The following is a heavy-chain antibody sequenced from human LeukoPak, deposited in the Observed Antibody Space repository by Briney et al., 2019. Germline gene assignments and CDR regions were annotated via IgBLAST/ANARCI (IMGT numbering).Heavy chain of an antibody. J-gene: IGHJ4*02. CDR2: IYYTGST. V-gene: IGHV4-59*01. CDR1: GGSLNTYY. CDR3: ARWAYCGGDCYFLDY. Sequence: SETLSLTCTVSGGSLNTYYWSWIRQPPEKGLEWIGHIYYTGSTTYSPSLNSRVTISLDTSKNQFSLRLGSVTAADTAVYYCARWAYCGGDCYFLDYWDQGTLVTVSS. D-gene: IGHD2-21*02.